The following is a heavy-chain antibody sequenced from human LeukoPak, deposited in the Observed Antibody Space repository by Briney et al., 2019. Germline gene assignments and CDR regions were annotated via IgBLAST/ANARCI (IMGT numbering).Heavy chain of an antibody. V-gene: IGHV3-7*01. Sequence: GGSLRLSCAASEFTFSSYWMTWVRQGPGKGLEWVANMKEDGSARYYVDSVKGRFTVSRDNAKNSLFLQMNRLQVDDTAIYYCARGGKERSLDSWGQGSLVIVSS. CDR1: EFTFSSYW. CDR2: MKEDGSAR. CDR3: ARGGKERSLDS. J-gene: IGHJ4*02. D-gene: IGHD1-14*01.